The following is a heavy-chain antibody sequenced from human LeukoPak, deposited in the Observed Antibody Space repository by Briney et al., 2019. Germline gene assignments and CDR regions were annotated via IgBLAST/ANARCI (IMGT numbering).Heavy chain of an antibody. J-gene: IGHJ4*02. Sequence: GGSLRLSCAASGFTFSSYSMNCVRQAPGRGLEWVSSISSSSSYIYYADSVKGRFTISRDSAKNSLYLQMNSLRAEDTALYYCAKEADYHGELLYYYFDYWGQGTLVTVSS. CDR3: AKEADYHGELLYYYFDY. D-gene: IGHD3-10*01. V-gene: IGHV3-21*04. CDR1: GFTFSSYS. CDR2: ISSSSSYI.